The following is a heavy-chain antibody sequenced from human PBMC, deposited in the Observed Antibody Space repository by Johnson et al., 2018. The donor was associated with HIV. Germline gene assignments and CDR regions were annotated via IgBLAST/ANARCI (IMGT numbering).Heavy chain of an antibody. CDR1: GFTFSSYA. CDR2: IPYDGSNQ. Sequence: QVQLVESGGGVVQPGRSLRLSCAASGFTFSSYAMHWVRQAPGKGLEWVAVIPYDGSNQYYADSVKGRFSISRDKAKNSLYLQMNSLRAEDTAVYYCARDSYDISGQQHDAFDIWGQGTMVTVSS. V-gene: IGHV3-30*04. J-gene: IGHJ3*02. D-gene: IGHD3-22*01. CDR3: ARDSYDISGQQHDAFDI.